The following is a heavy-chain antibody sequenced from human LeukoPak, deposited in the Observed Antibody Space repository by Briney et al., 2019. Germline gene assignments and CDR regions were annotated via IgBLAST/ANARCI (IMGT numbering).Heavy chain of an antibody. CDR1: GFTFSTYS. J-gene: IGHJ4*02. CDR3: ATSYSSTWSSFEY. D-gene: IGHD6-13*01. V-gene: IGHV3-48*01. CDR2: ISGGRYTI. Sequence: GGSLRLSCAVSGFTFSTYSMNWVRQAPGKGLEWLSYISGGRYTIYYTESVKGRFTISRDKVKNSLYLQMDSLRVENTAVYYCATSYSSTWSSFEYWGPGDLVTVSS.